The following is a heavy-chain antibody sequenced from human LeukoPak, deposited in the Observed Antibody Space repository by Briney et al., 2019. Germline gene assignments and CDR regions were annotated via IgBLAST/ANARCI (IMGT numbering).Heavy chain of an antibody. CDR1: GYSFTNYW. D-gene: IGHD5-18*01. CDR2: IYPGDSDT. V-gene: IGHV5-51*01. Sequence: GESLKISCKGSGYSFTNYWIGWVRQMPGKGPEWMEIIYPGDSDTRYSPSFQGQVTISADKSISTAYLQWSGLKASDTAMYYCARHLRLWQNWFDPWGQGTLVTVSS. J-gene: IGHJ5*02. CDR3: ARHLRLWQNWFDP.